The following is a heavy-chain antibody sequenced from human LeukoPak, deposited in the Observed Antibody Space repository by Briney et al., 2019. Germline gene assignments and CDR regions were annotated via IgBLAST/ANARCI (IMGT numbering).Heavy chain of an antibody. Sequence: ASVKVSCKASGYTFTDYYMHWVRQAPGQGLEWMGWINPNSGGTNYAQKFQGRVTMTRDTSISTAYMELSRLRSDDTAVYYCARPYSSSWYEGWFDPWGQGTLVTVSS. CDR1: GYTFTDYY. J-gene: IGHJ5*02. CDR2: INPNSGGT. D-gene: IGHD6-13*01. CDR3: ARPYSSSWYEGWFDP. V-gene: IGHV1-2*02.